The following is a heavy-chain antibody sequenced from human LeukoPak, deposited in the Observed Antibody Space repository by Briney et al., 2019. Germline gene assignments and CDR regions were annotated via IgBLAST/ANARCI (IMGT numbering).Heavy chain of an antibody. V-gene: IGHV3-74*01. CDR2: ISTDGSMT. CDR1: GFAPSNDW. D-gene: IGHD6-19*01. Sequence: GGSLRLSCASSGFAPSNDWMHWVRQAPGKGLEWVSRISTDGSMTGYTDSVKGRFTIYRDNAKRILYLEMDNLRVEDTAVYYCASFGQQWLESYWGQGTLVTVSS. J-gene: IGHJ4*02. CDR3: ASFGQQWLESY.